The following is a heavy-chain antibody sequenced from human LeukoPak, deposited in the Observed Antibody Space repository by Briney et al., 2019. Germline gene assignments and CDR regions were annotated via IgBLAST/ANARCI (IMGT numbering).Heavy chain of an antibody. D-gene: IGHD3-10*01. V-gene: IGHV3-30*18. CDR1: GFTFSSYG. Sequence: GRSLRLSCAASGFTFSSYGMHWVRQAPGKGLEWVAVITYDGYYKYYADSVKGRFTISSDNSKNTLFLQVNSLRAEDTAVYYCAKDLKSMVRGARMDAWGQGTTVTVSS. CDR2: ITYDGYYK. CDR3: AKDLKSMVRGARMDA. J-gene: IGHJ6*02.